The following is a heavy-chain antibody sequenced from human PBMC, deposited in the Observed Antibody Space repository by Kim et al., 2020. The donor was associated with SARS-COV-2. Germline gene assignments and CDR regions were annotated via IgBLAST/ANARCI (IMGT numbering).Heavy chain of an antibody. J-gene: IGHJ4*02. Sequence: YYVDSVKGRFTIARDNSKNSLYLQVNSLRAEDTAVYYCARDSSSWHYFDCWGQRTLGTVSS. CDR3: ARDSSSWHYFDC. D-gene: IGHD6-13*01. V-gene: IGHV3-7*01.